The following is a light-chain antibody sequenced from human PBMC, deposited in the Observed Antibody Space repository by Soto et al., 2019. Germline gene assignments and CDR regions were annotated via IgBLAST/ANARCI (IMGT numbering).Light chain of an antibody. Sequence: VMTPSPGTLSVSPVETATLSFGTSQSVSTNLAWYQQKPGQPPRLLIYDASTRATGIPARFRGSGSGTEFTLTISYLRPEDFAVYFCQQYHDWVTGGGGTKGDIK. CDR3: QQYHDWVT. CDR1: QSVSTN. J-gene: IGKJ4*01. V-gene: IGKV3D-15*01. CDR2: DAS.